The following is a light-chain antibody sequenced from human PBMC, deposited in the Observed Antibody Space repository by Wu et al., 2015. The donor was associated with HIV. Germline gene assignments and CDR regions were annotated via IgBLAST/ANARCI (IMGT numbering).Light chain of an antibody. CDR1: QNVGTY. J-gene: IGKJ1*01. V-gene: IGKV3-20*01. CDR2: GAS. Sequence: EIVLTQSPATLSLSPGERATLSCRASQNVGTYLAWYQQKPGQAPRLLIYGASNKAPGIPDRFSGSGSGTDFTLTISRLEPEDFAVYYCQQYGFSPGTFGQGTKVEIK. CDR3: QQYGFSPGT.